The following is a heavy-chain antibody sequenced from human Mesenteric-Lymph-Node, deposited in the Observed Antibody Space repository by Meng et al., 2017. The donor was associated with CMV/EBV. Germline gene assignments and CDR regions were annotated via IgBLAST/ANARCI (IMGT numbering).Heavy chain of an antibody. Sequence: GESLKISCAASGFTFSTYWMHWVRQAPGQGLVWVSRINSDGSSTSYADSVKGRFTISRDNAKNTLYLQMNSLRAEDTAVYYCAGSRSWNWFDPWGQGTLVTVSS. V-gene: IGHV3-74*01. CDR2: INSDGSST. CDR3: AGSRSWNWFDP. CDR1: GFTFSTYW. D-gene: IGHD6-13*01. J-gene: IGHJ5*02.